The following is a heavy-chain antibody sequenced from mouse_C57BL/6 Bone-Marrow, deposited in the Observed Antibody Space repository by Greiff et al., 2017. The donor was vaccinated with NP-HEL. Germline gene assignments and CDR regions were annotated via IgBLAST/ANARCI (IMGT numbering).Heavy chain of an antibody. D-gene: IGHD2-3*01. CDR1: GYTFTSYT. CDR2: INPSSGYT. J-gene: IGHJ2*01. V-gene: IGHV1-4*01. Sequence: QVHVKQSGAELARPGASVKMSCKASGYTFTSYTMHWVKQRPGQGLEWIGYINPSSGYTKYNQKFKDKATLTADKSSSTAYMQLSSLTSEDSAVYYCARSDGNYVDYWGQGTTLTVSS. CDR3: ARSDGNYVDY.